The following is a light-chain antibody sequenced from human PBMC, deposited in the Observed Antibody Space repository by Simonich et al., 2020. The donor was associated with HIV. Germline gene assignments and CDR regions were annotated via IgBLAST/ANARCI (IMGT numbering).Light chain of an antibody. CDR3: QQYNNWPT. Sequence: EIVLTQSPGTLSLSPGERATLSCRASQSVSSSYLAWYQQKPALAPRLLIYDASSRATGIPDRFSGSGSGTDFTLTISRLEPEDFAVYYCQQYNNWPTFGGGTKVEIK. V-gene: IGKV3D-20*01. CDR2: DAS. J-gene: IGKJ4*01. CDR1: QSVSSSY.